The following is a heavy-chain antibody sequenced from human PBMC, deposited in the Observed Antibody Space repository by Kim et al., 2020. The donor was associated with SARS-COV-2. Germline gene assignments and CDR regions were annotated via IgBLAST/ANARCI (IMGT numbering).Heavy chain of an antibody. CDR2: ISSSGSTI. J-gene: IGHJ6*03. V-gene: IGHV3-11*01. D-gene: IGHD1-7*01. Sequence: GGSLRLSCAASGFTFSDYYMSWIRQAPGKGLEWVSYISSSGSTIYYADSVKGRFTISRDNAKNSLYLQMNSLRAEDTAVYYCARLFIHHKLYYYYYMDVWGKGTTVTVAS. CDR1: GFTFSDYY. CDR3: ARLFIHHKLYYYYYMDV.